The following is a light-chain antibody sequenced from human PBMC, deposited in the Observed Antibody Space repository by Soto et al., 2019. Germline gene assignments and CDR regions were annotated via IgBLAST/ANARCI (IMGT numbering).Light chain of an antibody. J-gene: IGLJ1*01. CDR2: EVS. CDR1: SSDVGGYNY. Sequence: QSALTQPASVSGSPGQSITISCTGTSSDVGGYNYVSWYQQHPDKAPKLMIYEVSNRPSGVSNRFSGSKSGHTASLTISGLQSEDEADYFCTSYTSYSTLDVFGTGTKLTDL. V-gene: IGLV2-14*01. CDR3: TSYTSYSTLDV.